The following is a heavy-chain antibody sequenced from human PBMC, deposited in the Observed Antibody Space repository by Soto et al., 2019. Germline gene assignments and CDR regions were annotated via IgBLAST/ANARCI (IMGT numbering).Heavy chain of an antibody. CDR2: IYYSGST. CDR1: GGSISSGGYY. Sequence: PSETLSLTCTVSGGSISSGGYYWSWIRQHPGKGLEWIGYIYYSGSTYYNPSLKSRVTISVDTSKNQFSLKLSSVTAADTAVYYCARDYNDRQPEDYYYYGMDVWGQGTTVTVS. V-gene: IGHV4-31*03. D-gene: IGHD3-22*01. CDR3: ARDYNDRQPEDYYYYGMDV. J-gene: IGHJ6*02.